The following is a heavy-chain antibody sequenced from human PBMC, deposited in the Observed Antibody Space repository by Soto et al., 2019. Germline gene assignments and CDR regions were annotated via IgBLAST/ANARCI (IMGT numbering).Heavy chain of an antibody. J-gene: IGHJ4*02. CDR2: ISAYNGNT. CDR3: ALFTFGGKRIDY. V-gene: IGHV1-18*01. CDR1: GYTFTSYG. D-gene: IGHD3-16*01. Sequence: ASVKVSCEASGYTFTSYGISWVRQAPGQGLEWMGWISAYNGNTNYAQKLQGRVTMTTDTSTSTAYMELRSLRSDDTAVYYCALFTFGGKRIDYWGQGTLVTVSS.